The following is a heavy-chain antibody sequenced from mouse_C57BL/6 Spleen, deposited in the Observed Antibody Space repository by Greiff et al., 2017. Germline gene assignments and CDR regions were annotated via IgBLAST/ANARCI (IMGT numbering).Heavy chain of an antibody. CDR1: GYTFTSYG. Sequence: QVQLQQSGAELARPGASVKLSCKASGYTFTSYGISWVKQRTGQGLEWIGEIYPRSGNTYYNEKFKGKATLTADKSASTAYMELRSLTSEDSAVYFCARSDDYDASWFAYCGQGTLVTVAA. CDR2: IYPRSGNT. CDR3: ARSDDYDASWFAY. J-gene: IGHJ3*01. D-gene: IGHD2-4*01. V-gene: IGHV1-81*01.